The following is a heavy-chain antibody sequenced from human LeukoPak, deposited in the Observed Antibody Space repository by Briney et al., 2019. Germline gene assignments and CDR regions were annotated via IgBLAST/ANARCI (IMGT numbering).Heavy chain of an antibody. V-gene: IGHV3-48*03. CDR2: ISRSGSTI. D-gene: IGHD4-17*01. CDR1: AFTFSSYE. CDR3: ARVSFHYGDYGWFDP. J-gene: IGHJ5*02. Sequence: PGRSLTLSCAPSAFTFSSYEMNCVRQAARNGLEWVSYISRSGSTINYANSVKGRFTISRDQAKISLYMRMNSLRAEDTAVYYCARVSFHYGDYGWFDPWGQGTLVTVSS.